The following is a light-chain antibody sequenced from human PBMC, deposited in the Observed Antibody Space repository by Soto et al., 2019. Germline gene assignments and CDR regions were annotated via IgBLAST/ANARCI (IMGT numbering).Light chain of an antibody. J-gene: IGLJ1*01. CDR2: EVS. CDR3: SSYTSTTTRV. CDR1: SSDVGGHNY. V-gene: IGLV2-14*03. Sequence: QSVLTQPASVSGSPGQSITISCTGTSSDVGGHNYVSWYQQHPGKGPKLMIYEVSNRPSGVSNRFSGSKSGNTATLTISGLQAEDEADYYCSSYTSTTTRVFGTGTKVTVL.